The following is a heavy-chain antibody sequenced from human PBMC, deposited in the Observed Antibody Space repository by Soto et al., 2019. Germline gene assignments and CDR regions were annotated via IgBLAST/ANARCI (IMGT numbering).Heavy chain of an antibody. CDR2: IYSGGST. CDR3: ARSRITMFRGVISPDWFDP. CDR1: GFTVSSNY. V-gene: IGHV3-66*01. J-gene: IGHJ5*02. D-gene: IGHD3-10*01. Sequence: EVQLVESGGGLVQTGGSLRLSCAASGFTVSSNYMSWVRQAPGKGLEWVSVIYSGGSTYYADSVKGRFTISRDNSKNTLYLQMNSLRAEDTAVYYCARSRITMFRGVISPDWFDPWGQGTLVTVSS.